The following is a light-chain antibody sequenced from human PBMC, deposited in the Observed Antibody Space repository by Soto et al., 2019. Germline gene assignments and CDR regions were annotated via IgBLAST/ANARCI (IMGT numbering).Light chain of an antibody. V-gene: IGLV2-14*01. CDR3: SSYTTSTTLPYV. Sequence: QSALTQPASVSGSPGQSITISCTGTSSDVGGYNFVSWYQQHPGKAPKLIIYAVSTRPPGVSNRFSGSKSGNTASLTISGLQAEDEADYYCSSYTTSTTLPYVFGGGTQLTVL. J-gene: IGLJ7*01. CDR1: SSDVGGYNF. CDR2: AVS.